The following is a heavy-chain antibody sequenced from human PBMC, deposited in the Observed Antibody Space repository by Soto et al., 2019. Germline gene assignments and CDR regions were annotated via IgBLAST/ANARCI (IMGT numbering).Heavy chain of an antibody. CDR1: ADSVSSNSDA. Sequence: SETLSLTCAISADSVSSNSDAWNRIRQSPSKGLEWLGRTYYRSKCYNDYAVSVKSRITINPDTSKNQYSLQLNSVTPEDTAVYYCARDLAGLYEGGDSLPSYYSPWGQGTLVTLSS. V-gene: IGHV6-1*01. CDR2: TYYRSKCYN. D-gene: IGHD3-9*01. J-gene: IGHJ5*02. CDR3: ARDLAGLYEGGDSLPSYYSP.